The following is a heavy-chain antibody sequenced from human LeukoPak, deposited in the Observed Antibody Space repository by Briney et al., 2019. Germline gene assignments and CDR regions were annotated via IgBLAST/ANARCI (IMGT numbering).Heavy chain of an antibody. Sequence: SETLALTCAVYGGAFSGYYWSWVRQPPGKGLEWIGEINHSGSTNYNPSLKSRVTISVDTSKNQFSLKLSSVTAADTAVYYCQSRSGDYWGQGTLVTVSS. D-gene: IGHD1-1*01. CDR3: QSRSGDY. V-gene: IGHV4-34*01. J-gene: IGHJ4*02. CDR2: INHSGST. CDR1: GGAFSGYY.